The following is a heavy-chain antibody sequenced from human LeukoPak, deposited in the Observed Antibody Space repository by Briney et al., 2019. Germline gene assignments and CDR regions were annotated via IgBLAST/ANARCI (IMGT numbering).Heavy chain of an antibody. Sequence: GASVKVSCKASGYTFTSYGISWVRQAPGQGLEWMGWISAYNGNTNYAQKPQGRVTMTTDTSTSTAYMELRSLRSDDTAVYYCARVRYYDYVWGSYPYGMDVWGKGTTVTVSS. V-gene: IGHV1-18*04. D-gene: IGHD3-16*02. CDR3: ARVRYYDYVWGSYPYGMDV. CDR2: ISAYNGNT. J-gene: IGHJ6*04. CDR1: GYTFTSYG.